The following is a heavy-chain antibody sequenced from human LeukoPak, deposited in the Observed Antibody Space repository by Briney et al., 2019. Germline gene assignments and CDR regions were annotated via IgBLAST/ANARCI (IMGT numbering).Heavy chain of an antibody. D-gene: IGHD1-26*01. CDR1: GYTLTELS. J-gene: IGHJ4*02. CDR3: ATESKGGELLGG. CDR2: FDPEDGET. Sequence: ASVKVSCKVSGYTLTELSIHWVRQAPGKGLEWMGGFDPEDGETIYAQKFQGRVTMTEDTSTDTAYMELSSLRSEDTAVYYCATESKGGELLGGWGQGTLVTVSS. V-gene: IGHV1-24*01.